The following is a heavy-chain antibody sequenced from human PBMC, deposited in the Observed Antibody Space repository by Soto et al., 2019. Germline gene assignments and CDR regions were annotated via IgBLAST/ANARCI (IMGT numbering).Heavy chain of an antibody. CDR3: ARGGRQQLVRTLFYGMDV. J-gene: IGHJ6*02. CDR2: INHSGST. D-gene: IGHD6-13*01. Sequence: QVQLQQWGAGLLKPSETLSLTCAVYGGSFSGYYWTWLRHPPGKGLEGIGEINHSGSTNYIPSLKSRFTISVDKPKNQFSLKLSSVTAADTAVYYCARGGRQQLVRTLFYGMDVWGQGTTVTVSS. V-gene: IGHV4-34*01. CDR1: GGSFSGYY.